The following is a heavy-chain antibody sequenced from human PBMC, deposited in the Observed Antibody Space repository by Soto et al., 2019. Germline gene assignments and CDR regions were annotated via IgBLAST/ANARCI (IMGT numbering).Heavy chain of an antibody. Sequence: QVQLQESGPGLVRPSETLSLTCTVSGGSISNFYWSWIRQPPGKGLEWIGYVYYTGSPSYNPSLKRRVTFSADSSRGQFSLRLNSVTAADTAVYYCARTVLGPDLLADSFVDYYYYMDVWGQGTTVTVSS. CDR1: GGSISNFY. J-gene: IGHJ6*03. CDR3: ARTVLGPDLLADSFVDYYYYMDV. V-gene: IGHV4-59*08. CDR2: VYYTGSP. D-gene: IGHD3-9*01.